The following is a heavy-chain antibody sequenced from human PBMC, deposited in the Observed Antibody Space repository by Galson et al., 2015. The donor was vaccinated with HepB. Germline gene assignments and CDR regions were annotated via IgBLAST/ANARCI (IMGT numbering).Heavy chain of an antibody. CDR1: GFSFSDFG. V-gene: IGHV3-33*01. CDR3: ARENHRLSWQALDY. CDR2: IWNDGTNK. Sequence: SLRLSCAGSGFSFSDFGMYWVRQAPGKGLEWVAYIWNDGTNKYYADSVKGRFAISRDNSKNTVDLQMNSLRAEDTALYFYARENHRLSWQALDYWGQGTLVTVSS. J-gene: IGHJ4*02. D-gene: IGHD6-13*01.